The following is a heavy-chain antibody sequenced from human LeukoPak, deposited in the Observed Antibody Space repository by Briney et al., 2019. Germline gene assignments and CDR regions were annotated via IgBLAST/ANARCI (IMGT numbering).Heavy chain of an antibody. Sequence: PSETLSLTCAVYGGSFSGYYWSWIRQPPGKGLEWIGEINHSGSTNYNPSLKSRVTISVDTSKNQFSLKLSSVTAADTAVYYCARSRYGSGWYYFDYWGQGTLVTVSS. CDR2: INHSGST. V-gene: IGHV4-34*01. J-gene: IGHJ4*02. CDR1: GGSFSGYY. CDR3: ARSRYGSGWYYFDY. D-gene: IGHD6-19*01.